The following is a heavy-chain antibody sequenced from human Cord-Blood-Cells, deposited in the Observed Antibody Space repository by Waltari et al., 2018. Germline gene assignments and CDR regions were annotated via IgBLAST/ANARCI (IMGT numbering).Heavy chain of an antibody. CDR3: ARWGLRIFGVVRGFDY. D-gene: IGHD3-3*01. Sequence: QVQLVQSGAEVKKPGSSVKGSCKASGGTFSSYAISWVRPAPGQGLEWMGGIIPIFGTANYAQKFQGRVTSTADKSTSTAYMELSSLRSEDTAVYYCARWGLRIFGVVRGFDYWGQGTLVTVSS. CDR2: IIPIFGTA. CDR1: GGTFSSYA. V-gene: IGHV1-69*06. J-gene: IGHJ4*02.